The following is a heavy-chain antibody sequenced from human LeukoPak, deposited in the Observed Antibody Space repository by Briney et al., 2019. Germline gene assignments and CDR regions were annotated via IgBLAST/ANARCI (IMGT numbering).Heavy chain of an antibody. CDR1: GFTFSSYS. CDR3: ARGEIAVAGTIDY. V-gene: IGHV3-21*01. D-gene: IGHD6-19*01. J-gene: IGHJ4*02. Sequence: GGSLRLSCAASGFTFSSYSMNWVRQAPGKGLEWVSSISSSSSSYIYYADSVKGRFTISRDNAKNSLYLQMNSLRAEDTAVYYCARGEIAVAGTIDYWGQGTLVTVSS. CDR2: ISSSSSSYI.